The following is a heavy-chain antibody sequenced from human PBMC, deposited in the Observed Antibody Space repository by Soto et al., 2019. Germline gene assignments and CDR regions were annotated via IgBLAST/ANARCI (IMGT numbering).Heavy chain of an antibody. V-gene: IGHV4-39*01. J-gene: IGHJ6*03. CDR3: ARHRRDYYYYYYMDV. CDR1: GGSISSSSYY. CDR2: IYHSGST. Sequence: SETLSLTCTVSGGSISSSSYYWGWIRQPPGKGLEWIGSIYHSGSTYYNPSLKSRVTISVDTSKNQFSLKLSSVTAADTAVYYCARHRRDYYYYYYMDVWGKGTTVTVSS.